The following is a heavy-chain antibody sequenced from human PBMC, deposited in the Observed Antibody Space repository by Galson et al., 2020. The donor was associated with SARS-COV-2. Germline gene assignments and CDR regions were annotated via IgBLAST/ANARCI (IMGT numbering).Heavy chain of an antibody. V-gene: IGHV5-51*01. Sequence: GGSLRLSCQGFGYNFTSYWIAWVRQKPGKGLECMGIMYPGDSDSIYSPSIQGQVTISADKSNNTAYLQWNSLQASDTAIYYCARHHLKYLLSGGMDVWGQGTTVTVSS. CDR2: MYPGDSDS. J-gene: IGHJ6*02. D-gene: IGHD3-10*01. CDR3: ARHHLKYLLSGGMDV. CDR1: GYNFTSYW.